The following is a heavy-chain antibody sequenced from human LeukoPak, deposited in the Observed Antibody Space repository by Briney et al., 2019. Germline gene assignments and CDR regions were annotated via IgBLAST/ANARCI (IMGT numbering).Heavy chain of an antibody. CDR3: ARGSGGSYYPSWFDP. CDR2: INHSGST. Sequence: SETLSLTCAVYGGSFSGYYWSWIRQPPGKGLEWIGEINHSGSTNYNPSLKSRVTISVDTSKNQFSLKLSSVTAADTAVHYCARGSGGSYYPSWFDPWGQGTLVTVSS. J-gene: IGHJ5*02. D-gene: IGHD1-26*01. V-gene: IGHV4-34*01. CDR1: GGSFSGYY.